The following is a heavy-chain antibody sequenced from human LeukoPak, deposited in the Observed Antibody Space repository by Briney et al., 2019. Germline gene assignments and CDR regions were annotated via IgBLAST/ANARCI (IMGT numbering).Heavy chain of an antibody. J-gene: IGHJ4*02. CDR2: INHSGST. Sequence: SETLSLTCAVYGGSFSGYYWSWIRQPPGKGLEWIGEINHSGSTNYNPSLKSRVTISVDTSKNQFSLKLSSVTAADTAVYYCARVTTVTTGLADYWGQGTLVTVSS. V-gene: IGHV4-34*01. CDR3: ARVTTVTTGLADY. CDR1: GGSFSGYY. D-gene: IGHD4-17*01.